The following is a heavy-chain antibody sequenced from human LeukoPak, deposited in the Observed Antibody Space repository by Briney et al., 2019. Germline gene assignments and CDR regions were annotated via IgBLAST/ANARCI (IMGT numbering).Heavy chain of an antibody. D-gene: IGHD4-23*01. CDR1: GDSMRGLY. CDR3: ARGRNDHGGMFFDS. CDR2: ISHSGYT. J-gene: IGHJ4*02. Sequence: SETLSLTCTVSGDSMRGLYWSWIRQAPGRGLEWIGFISHSGYTSYSPSLKSRVAISVDTSKRQFSLRLSSVTATDTAMYYCARGRNDHGGMFFDSWAQGNLVTVSS. V-gene: IGHV4-59*11.